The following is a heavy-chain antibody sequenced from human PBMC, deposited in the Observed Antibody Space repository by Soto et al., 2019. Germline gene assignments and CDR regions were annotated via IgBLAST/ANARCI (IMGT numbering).Heavy chain of an antibody. Sequence: PSETLSLTCTVSGDSINGFYWSWIRQPPGKGLEWIGYVYYTGSTTYNPSLESRVTMSVDTSKNQFYLKLRSVNAADTAIYYCAKYPRTPTEGYSLDYWGQGTPVTVS. CDR2: VYYTGST. CDR1: GDSINGFY. J-gene: IGHJ4*02. CDR3: AKYPRTPTEGYSLDY. D-gene: IGHD2-2*01. V-gene: IGHV4-59*01.